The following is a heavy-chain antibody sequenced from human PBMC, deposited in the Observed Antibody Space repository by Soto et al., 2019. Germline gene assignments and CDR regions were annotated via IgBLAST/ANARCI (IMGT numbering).Heavy chain of an antibody. D-gene: IGHD1-26*01. J-gene: IGHJ3*02. CDR1: GYTFISYG. CDR3: ARQGATCAFDI. V-gene: IGHV1-18*01. CDR2: ISTYNGDT. Sequence: QVQLVQSGAEVRKPGASVKVSCKASGYTFISYGLTWVRQAPGQGLEWMGWISTYNGDTNYAQKLQGRVTMTTDTSTSTVYMELRSLRSDDTAVYYCARQGATCAFDIWGQGTMVTVSS.